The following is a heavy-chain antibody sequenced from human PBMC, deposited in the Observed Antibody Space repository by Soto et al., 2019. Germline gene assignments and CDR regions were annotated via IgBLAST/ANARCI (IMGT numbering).Heavy chain of an antibody. J-gene: IGHJ6*02. CDR3: ARVAYSSSHYYYYGMDV. CDR2: IGTAGDT. Sequence: GGSHRLSCASSGFPFSSYDMHWVRQAPGKGLEWVSAIGTAGDTYYPGSVKGRFTISRENAKNSLYLQMNSLRAEDTAVYYCARVAYSSSHYYYYGMDVWGQGTTLTVSS. D-gene: IGHD6-13*01. V-gene: IGHV3-13*01. CDR1: GFPFSSYD.